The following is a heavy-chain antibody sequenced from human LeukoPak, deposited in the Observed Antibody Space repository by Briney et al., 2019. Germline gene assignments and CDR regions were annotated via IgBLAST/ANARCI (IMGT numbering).Heavy chain of an antibody. V-gene: IGHV3-23*01. CDR2: ISGSGRST. CDR3: AKDRAGGLDY. Sequence: GGSLRLSCVASGXTFSRYAMDWVRQAPGTGLEFVSAISGSGRSTYYGDSVEGRFTISRDNSKNTVYLQMNSLRVEDTAVYYCAKDRAGGLDYWGQGTLVTVSS. J-gene: IGHJ4*02. D-gene: IGHD3-10*01. CDR1: GXTFSRYA.